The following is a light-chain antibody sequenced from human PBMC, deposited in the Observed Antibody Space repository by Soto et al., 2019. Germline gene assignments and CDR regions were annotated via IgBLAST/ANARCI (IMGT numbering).Light chain of an antibody. CDR2: EGS. CDR1: SSDVGSYNL. Sequence: QSALTQPASVSGSPGQSITISCTGTSSDVGSYNLVSWYQQHPGKAPKLMIYEGSKRPSGVSNRFSGSKSGNTASLTISGLQAEDEADYYCCSYAGSSPVVFSGGTKLTVL. J-gene: IGLJ2*01. CDR3: CSYAGSSPVV. V-gene: IGLV2-23*01.